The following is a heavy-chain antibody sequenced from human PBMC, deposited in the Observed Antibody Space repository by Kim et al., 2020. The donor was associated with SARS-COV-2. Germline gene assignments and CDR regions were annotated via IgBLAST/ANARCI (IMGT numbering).Heavy chain of an antibody. J-gene: IGHJ4*02. CDR3: ARAVVRGLIDY. V-gene: IGHV4-30-2*04. Sequence: STYYNPSLKRRVTISVDPSKSQFALKLSYVTAADTAVYYCARAVVRGLIDYWGQGTLVTVSS. CDR2: ST. D-gene: IGHD2-15*01.